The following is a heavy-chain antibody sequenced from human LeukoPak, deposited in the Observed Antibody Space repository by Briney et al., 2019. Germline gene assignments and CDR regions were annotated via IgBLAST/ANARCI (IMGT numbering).Heavy chain of an antibody. CDR2: ISGSGGST. CDR3: AKDCSIRYFDWFRNYYYYYGMDV. V-gene: IGHV3-23*01. J-gene: IGHJ6*02. Sequence: WGSLRLSCAASGFTFSSYAMSWVRQAPGKGLEWVSAISGSGGSTYYADSVKGRFTISRDNSKNTLYLQMNSLRAEDTAVYYCAKDCSIRYFDWFRNYYYYYGMDVWGQGTTVTVSS. CDR1: GFTFSSYA. D-gene: IGHD3-9*01.